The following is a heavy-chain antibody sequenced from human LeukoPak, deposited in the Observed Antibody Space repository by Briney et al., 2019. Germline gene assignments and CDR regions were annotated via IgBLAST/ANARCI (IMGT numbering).Heavy chain of an antibody. V-gene: IGHV4-59*01. CDR3: ARGLRLGELSLSY. D-gene: IGHD3-16*02. CDR1: GGSISSYY. Sequence: SETLSLTCTASGGSISSYYWSWIRQPPGKGLEWIGYIYYSGSTNYNPSLKSRVTISVDTSKNQFSLKLSSVTAADTAVYYCARGLRLGELSLSYWGQGTLVTVSS. J-gene: IGHJ4*02. CDR2: IYYSGST.